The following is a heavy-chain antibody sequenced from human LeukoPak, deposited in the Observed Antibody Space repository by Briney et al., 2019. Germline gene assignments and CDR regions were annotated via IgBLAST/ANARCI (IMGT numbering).Heavy chain of an antibody. Sequence: GGSLRLSCAASGFTFGNYAMGWVRQAPGKGLEWVSVLSGSGTSTYYADCVKGRFTISKDNAKNSLYLQMNSLRAEDTALYYCAKGPPFSSSWSRGAFDIWGQGTMVTVSS. J-gene: IGHJ3*02. D-gene: IGHD6-13*01. CDR3: AKGPPFSSSWSRGAFDI. CDR2: LSGSGTST. V-gene: IGHV3-23*01. CDR1: GFTFGNYA.